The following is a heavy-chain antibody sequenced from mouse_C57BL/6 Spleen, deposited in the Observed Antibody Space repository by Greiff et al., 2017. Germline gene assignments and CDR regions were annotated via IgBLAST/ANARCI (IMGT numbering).Heavy chain of an antibody. CDR3: ADYDYDAGFAY. CDR2: IYPGDGGT. CDR1: GYAFSSSW. J-gene: IGHJ3*01. V-gene: IGHV1-82*01. D-gene: IGHD2-4*01. Sequence: VKLMESGPELVKPGASVKISCKASGYAFSSSWMNWVKQRPGKGLEWIGRIYPGDGGTNYNGKFKGKATLTADKSSSTAYMQLSSLTSADSAVYFCADYDYDAGFAYWGQGTLVTVSA.